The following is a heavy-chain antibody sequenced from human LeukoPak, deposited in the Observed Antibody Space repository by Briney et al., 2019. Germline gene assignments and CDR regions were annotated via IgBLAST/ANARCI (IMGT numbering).Heavy chain of an antibody. J-gene: IGHJ4*02. CDR1: GFTFSSYD. D-gene: IGHD6-19*01. V-gene: IGHV3-13*01. Sequence: GGSLRLSCAASGFTFSSYDMHWVRQATGKGLEWVSAIGTAGDTYYPGSVKGRFTISRENAKNSLYLQMNSLRAGDTAVYYCARAPSSQYSSGYYYFDYWGQGTLVTVSS. CDR3: ARAPSSQYSSGYYYFDY. CDR2: IGTAGDT.